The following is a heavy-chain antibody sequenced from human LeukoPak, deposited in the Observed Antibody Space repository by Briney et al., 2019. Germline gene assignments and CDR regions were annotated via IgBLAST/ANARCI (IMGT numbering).Heavy chain of an antibody. CDR3: ARGNYDFWSGNHAFDI. Sequence: GSLRLSCAASGFTFSSYSMNWVRQAPGEGLEWVSSISSSSSYIYYADSVKGRFTISRDNAKNSLYLQMNSLRAEDTAVYYCARGNYDFWSGNHAFDIWGQGTMVTVSS. CDR1: GFTFSSYS. D-gene: IGHD3-3*01. V-gene: IGHV3-21*01. J-gene: IGHJ3*02. CDR2: ISSSSSYI.